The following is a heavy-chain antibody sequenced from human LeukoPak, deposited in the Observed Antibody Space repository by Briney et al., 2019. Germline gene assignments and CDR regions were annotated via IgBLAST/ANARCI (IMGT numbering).Heavy chain of an antibody. D-gene: IGHD2-2*01. CDR3: ARDFRGVVVPAADFDY. V-gene: IGHV4-39*07. CDR2: ISYSGST. CDR1: GGSISGRNYY. J-gene: IGHJ4*02. Sequence: SETLSLTCTVSGGSISGRNYYRDWIRQPPGKGLEWIGSISYSGSTYYNPSLKSRVTISVDTSKYQFSLKLSSVTAADTAVYYCARDFRGVVVPAADFDYWGQGTLVTVSS.